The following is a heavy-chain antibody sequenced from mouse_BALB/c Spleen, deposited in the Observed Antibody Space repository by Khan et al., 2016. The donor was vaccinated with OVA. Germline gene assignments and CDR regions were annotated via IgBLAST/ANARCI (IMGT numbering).Heavy chain of an antibody. V-gene: IGHV1S56*01. CDR3: AREGVRGVAMDY. Sequence: QVQLKQSGPELVKPGALVKISCKASGYTFTAYDINWVSQRPGQGLEWIGWIYPGDGSTKYNENVKGKATLTADQSSNTAYMQLSSLTSEKAAVYFCAREGVRGVAMDYWGQGTSVSGAS. CDR1: GYTFTAYD. CDR2: IYPGDGST. D-gene: IGHD1-1*01. J-gene: IGHJ4*01.